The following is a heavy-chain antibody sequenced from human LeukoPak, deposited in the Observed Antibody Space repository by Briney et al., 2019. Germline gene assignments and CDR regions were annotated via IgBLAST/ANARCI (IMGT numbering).Heavy chain of an antibody. D-gene: IGHD3-16*01. CDR3: ARGSPRRLRLGELDY. Sequence: PSETLSLTCAVSGGSISSGGYSWSWIRQPPGKGLEWIGYIYHSGSTYYNPSLKSRVTISVDRSKNQFSLKLSSVTAAETAVYYCARGSPRRLRLGELDYWGQGTLVTVSS. CDR1: GGSISSGGYS. CDR2: IYHSGST. V-gene: IGHV4-30-2*01. J-gene: IGHJ4*02.